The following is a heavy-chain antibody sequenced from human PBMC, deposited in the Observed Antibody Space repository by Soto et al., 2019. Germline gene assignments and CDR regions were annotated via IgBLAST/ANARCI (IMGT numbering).Heavy chain of an antibody. Sequence: EVQLVESGGGLVQPSGSLTLSCAASGFTVSNHWMHWVRQAPGKGLESISRIKTDGTYTDYADSVKGRFTISRDNTKNMLYLQMDSLRPEDTAVYYCARPKGAAYSAFDVWGQGTVVTVSS. V-gene: IGHV3-74*01. D-gene: IGHD2-21*01. CDR1: GFTVSNHW. J-gene: IGHJ3*01. CDR3: ARPKGAAYSAFDV. CDR2: IKTDGTYT.